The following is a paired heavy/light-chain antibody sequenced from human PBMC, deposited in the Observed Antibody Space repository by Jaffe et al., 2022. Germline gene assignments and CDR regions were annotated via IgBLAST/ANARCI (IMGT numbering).Heavy chain of an antibody. J-gene: IGHJ4*02. V-gene: IGHV3-23*01. D-gene: IGHD3-10*01. CDR3: AHYPYYYGSGSYYIADPYYFDY. Sequence: EVQLLESGGGLVQPGGSLRLSCAASGFTFSSYAMSWVRQAPGKGLEWVSTISGSGGSTYYADSVKGRFTISRDNSKNTLYLQMNSLRAEDTAVYFCAHYPYYYGSGSYYIADPYYFDYWGQGTLVTVSS. CDR1: GFTFSSYA. CDR2: ISGSGGST.
Light chain of an antibody. Sequence: EIVMTQSPATLSVSPGERATLSCRASQSVSSNLAWYQQKPGQAPRLLIYGASTRATGIPARFSGSGSGTEFTLTISSLQSEDFAVYYCQQYNNWPLTFGQGTKVEIK. J-gene: IGKJ1*01. CDR1: QSVSSN. CDR2: GAS. V-gene: IGKV3-15*01. CDR3: QQYNNWPLT.